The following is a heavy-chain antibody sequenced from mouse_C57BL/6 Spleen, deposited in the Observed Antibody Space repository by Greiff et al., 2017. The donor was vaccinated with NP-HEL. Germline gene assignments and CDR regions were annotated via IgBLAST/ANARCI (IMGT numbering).Heavy chain of an antibody. CDR3: ARERDGYYVFDY. CDR2: IDPSDSET. Sequence: VQLQQSGAELVRPGSSVKLSCKASGHTFTSYWMHWVKQRPIQGLEWIGNIDPSDSETHYNQKFKDKATLTVDKSSSTAYMQLSSLTSEDSAVYHCARERDGYYVFDYWGQGTTLTVSS. J-gene: IGHJ2*01. V-gene: IGHV1-52*01. CDR1: GHTFTSYW. D-gene: IGHD2-3*01.